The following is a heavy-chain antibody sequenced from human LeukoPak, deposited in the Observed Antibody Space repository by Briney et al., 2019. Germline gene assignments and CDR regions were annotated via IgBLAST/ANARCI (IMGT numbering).Heavy chain of an antibody. D-gene: IGHD5-12*01. J-gene: IGHJ4*02. V-gene: IGHV3-23*01. Sequence: PGGSLRLSCAASGFTHRSYDMSWVRHAPGKGLEWVAATSGSGVNSYYADSVRGRFTISRDNSQNTLYLQMDSLRAEDTALYYCAKEYSGYDFDYWGQGTLVTVSS. CDR1: GFTHRSYD. CDR3: AKEYSGYDFDY. CDR2: TSGSGVNS.